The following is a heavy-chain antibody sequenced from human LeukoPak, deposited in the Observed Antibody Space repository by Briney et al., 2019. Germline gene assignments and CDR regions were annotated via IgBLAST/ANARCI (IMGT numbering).Heavy chain of an antibody. CDR3: ARDSGGYCTNGVCSTFDY. J-gene: IGHJ4*02. Sequence: GGSLRPSCAASGFTFSSYEMNWVRQAPGKGLEWVSYISSSGSTIYYADSVKGRFTISRDNAKNSLYLQMNSLRAEDTAVYYCARDSGGYCTNGVCSTFDYWGQGTLVTVSS. D-gene: IGHD2-8*01. CDR2: ISSSGSTI. CDR1: GFTFSSYE. V-gene: IGHV3-48*03.